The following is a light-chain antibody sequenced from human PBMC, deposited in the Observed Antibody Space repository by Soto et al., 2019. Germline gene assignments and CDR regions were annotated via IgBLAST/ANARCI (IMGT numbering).Light chain of an antibody. CDR3: QERKDWQVS. CDR1: QSVDRY. Sequence: IVLTKSPVTLSLSKGERATLSCRASQSVDRYLAWYQQKPGQAPRLLIYDLSNRATGIPARFSGSGSGTDFTLTISSLEPGDFAGYYCQERKDWQVSFGQGTRLEI. CDR2: DLS. V-gene: IGKV3-11*01. J-gene: IGKJ5*01.